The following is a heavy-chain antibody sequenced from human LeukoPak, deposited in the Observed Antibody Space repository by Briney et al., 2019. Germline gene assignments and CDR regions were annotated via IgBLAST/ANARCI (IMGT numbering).Heavy chain of an antibody. CDR1: GYTFTGYY. J-gene: IGHJ4*02. D-gene: IGHD6-13*01. V-gene: IGHV1-2*02. Sequence: ASVKVSYKASGYTFTGYYMHWVRQAPGQGLEWMGWINPNSGGTNYAQKFQGRVTMTRDTSISTAYMELSRLRSDDTAVYYCARGIMAAAGTVRFDYWGQGTLVTVSS. CDR3: ARGIMAAAGTVRFDY. CDR2: INPNSGGT.